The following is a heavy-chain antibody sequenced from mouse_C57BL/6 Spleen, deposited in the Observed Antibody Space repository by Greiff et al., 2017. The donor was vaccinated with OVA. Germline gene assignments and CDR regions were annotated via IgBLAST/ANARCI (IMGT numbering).Heavy chain of an antibody. V-gene: IGHV3-6*01. CDR1: GYSITSGYY. CDR2: ISYDGSN. Sequence: EVQLQESGPGLVKPSQSLSLTCSVPGYSITSGYYWNWIRQFPGNKLEWMGYISYDGSNNYNPSLKNRISITRDTSKNQFFLKLNSVTTEDTATYYCAREAYYSNLYYFDYWGQGTTLTVSS. J-gene: IGHJ2*01. D-gene: IGHD2-5*01. CDR3: AREAYYSNLYYFDY.